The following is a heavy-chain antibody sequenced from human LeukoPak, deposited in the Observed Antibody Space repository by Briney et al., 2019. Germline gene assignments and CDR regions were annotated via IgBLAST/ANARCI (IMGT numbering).Heavy chain of an antibody. CDR1: GFTVSSNY. CDR3: ASGSGSYRTPYYYMDV. D-gene: IGHD3-10*01. CDR2: IYSGGST. J-gene: IGHJ6*03. V-gene: IGHV3-53*01. Sequence: PGGSLRLSCVASGFTVSSNYMSWVRQAPGKGLDWVSGIYSGGSTYYADSVKGRFTISRDNSKNTLYLQMNSLRAEDTAVYYCASGSGSYRTPYYYMDVWGTGTTVTVSS.